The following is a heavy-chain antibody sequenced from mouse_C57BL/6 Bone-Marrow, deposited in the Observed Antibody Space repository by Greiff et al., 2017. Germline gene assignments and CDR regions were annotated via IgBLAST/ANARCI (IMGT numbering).Heavy chain of an antibody. CDR3: ARSTVVADYWYFDV. D-gene: IGHD1-1*01. J-gene: IGHJ1*03. CDR2: IDPGSGST. Sequence: QVQLQQSGAELVKPGASVKMSCKASGYTFTSYWITWVKQRPGQGLEWIGDIDPGSGSTNYNEKFKSKATLTVDTSSSTAYMQLSILTSEDSAVYYCARSTVVADYWYFDVWGTGTTVTVSS. CDR1: GYTFTSYW. V-gene: IGHV1-55*01.